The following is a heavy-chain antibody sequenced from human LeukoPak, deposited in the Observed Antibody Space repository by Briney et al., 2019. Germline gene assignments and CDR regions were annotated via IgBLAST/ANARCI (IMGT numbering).Heavy chain of an antibody. CDR3: GRYGLSGNGYTSYFYYGMDF. Sequence: GESLKISCTASGYSLSKYWLGWVRQTPGKGLEWMGFIYSDESLIRYSPSFEGQVTISADNSINTAYLQWNSLKASDTAMYYCGRYGLSGNGYTSYFYYGMDFWGQGTAVTVSS. CDR2: IYSDESLI. CDR1: GYSLSKYW. D-gene: IGHD5-24*01. J-gene: IGHJ6*02. V-gene: IGHV5-51*01.